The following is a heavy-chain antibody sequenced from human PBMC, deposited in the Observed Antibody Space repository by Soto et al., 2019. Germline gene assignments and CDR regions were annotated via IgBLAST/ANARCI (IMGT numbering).Heavy chain of an antibody. CDR1: GYTFTSYA. CDR3: ARGPHPRGYSYGWGDWFDP. CDR2: INAGNGNT. V-gene: IGHV1-3*01. Sequence: QAQLVQSGAEVKKPGASVKVSCKASGYTFTSYAMHWVRQAPGQRLERMGWINAGNGNTKYSQKFQGRVTITRDTTASTAYTYLSSLRSEDTAVYYCARGPHPRGYSYGWGDWFDPWGQGTLVTVSS. J-gene: IGHJ5*02. D-gene: IGHD5-18*01.